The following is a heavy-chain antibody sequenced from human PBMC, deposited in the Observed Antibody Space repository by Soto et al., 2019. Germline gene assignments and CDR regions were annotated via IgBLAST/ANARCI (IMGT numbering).Heavy chain of an antibody. J-gene: IGHJ6*02. D-gene: IGHD3-10*01. CDR2: IIPIFGTA. CDR1: GGTFSSYA. CDR3: ARVYYGSGSFFPYPAYYYYYGMDV. V-gene: IGHV1-69*01. Sequence: QVQLVQSGSEVKKPGSSVKVSCKASGGTFSSYAISWVRQAPGQGLEWMGGIIPIFGTANYAQKFQGRVTITADESTSTAYMEPSSLRSEDTAVYYSARVYYGSGSFFPYPAYYYYYGMDVWGQGTTVTVSS.